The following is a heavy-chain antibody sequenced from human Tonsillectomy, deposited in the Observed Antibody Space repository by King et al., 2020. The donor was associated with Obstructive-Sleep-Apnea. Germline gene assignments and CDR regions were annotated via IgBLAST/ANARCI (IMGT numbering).Heavy chain of an antibody. CDR3: ARVRYDILTGYYTRYFQH. CDR1: GFTFSSYW. D-gene: IGHD3-9*01. V-gene: IGHV3-7*01. Sequence: VQLVESGGGLVQPGGSLRLSCAASGFTFSSYWMSWVRQAPGKGLEWVANMKQDGSEKYYVDSVKGRFTISRDNAKNSLYLQMNSLRAEDTAVYYCARVRYDILTGYYTRYFQHWGQGTLVTVSS. J-gene: IGHJ1*01. CDR2: MKQDGSEK.